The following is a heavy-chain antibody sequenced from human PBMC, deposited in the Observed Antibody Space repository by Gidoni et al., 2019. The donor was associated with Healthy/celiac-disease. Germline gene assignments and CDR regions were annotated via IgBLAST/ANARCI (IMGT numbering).Heavy chain of an antibody. Sequence: QVQLQQWGAGLLKPSETLSLTCAVYGGSVSGYYWSWIRQPPGKGLEWSGEINHSGSTNYNPSLKSRVTISVDTSKNQFSLKLSSVTAADTAVYYCATTVTTEVDASIDYWGQGTLVTVSS. CDR1: GGSVSGYY. V-gene: IGHV4-34*01. D-gene: IGHD4-17*01. J-gene: IGHJ4*02. CDR2: INHSGST. CDR3: ATTVTTEVDASIDY.